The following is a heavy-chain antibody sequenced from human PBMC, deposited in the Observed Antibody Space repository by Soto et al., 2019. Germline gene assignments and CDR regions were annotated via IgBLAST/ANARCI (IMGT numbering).Heavy chain of an antibody. D-gene: IGHD2-2*02. Sequence: EVQLVESGGGLVKPGGSLRLSCVDSGFTFRSYSMNWVRQAPGKGLEWVASISSTSSVIWYADSLKGRFTISRDNAKNSLFLQMDSLRADDTAGYHCFRGGRRYTRDYGLEAWGHGTMVTVSS. CDR3: FRGGRRYTRDYGLEA. CDR1: GFTFRSYS. CDR2: ISSTSSVI. V-gene: IGHV3-21*06. J-gene: IGHJ3*01.